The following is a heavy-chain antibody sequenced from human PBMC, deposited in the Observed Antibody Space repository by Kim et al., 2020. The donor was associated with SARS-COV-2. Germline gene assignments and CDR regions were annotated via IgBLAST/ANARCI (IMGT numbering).Heavy chain of an antibody. V-gene: IGHV1-18*01. Sequence: ASVKVSCKASGYTFTSYGISWVRQAPGQGLEWMGWISAYNGNTNYAQKLQGRVTMTTDTSTSTAYMELRSLRSDDTAVYYCARVRLGYDILTGYHDYWGQGTLVTVSS. D-gene: IGHD3-9*01. CDR2: ISAYNGNT. CDR3: ARVRLGYDILTGYHDY. CDR1: GYTFTSYG. J-gene: IGHJ4*02.